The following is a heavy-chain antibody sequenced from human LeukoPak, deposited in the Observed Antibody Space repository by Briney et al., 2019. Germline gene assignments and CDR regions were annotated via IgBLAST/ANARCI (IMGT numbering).Heavy chain of an antibody. CDR2: IKQDGSEK. D-gene: IGHD6-19*01. CDR3: ATSQTTSGRYGNAFDI. V-gene: IGHV3-7*01. J-gene: IGHJ3*02. Sequence: GGSLRLSCAASGFTFSSYSMSWVRQAPGKGLEWVANIKQDGSEKCYVDSVKGRFTISRDNTKNSLYLQMNTLRAEDAAVYHCATSQTTSGRYGNAFDIWGQGTMVTVSS. CDR1: GFTFSSYS.